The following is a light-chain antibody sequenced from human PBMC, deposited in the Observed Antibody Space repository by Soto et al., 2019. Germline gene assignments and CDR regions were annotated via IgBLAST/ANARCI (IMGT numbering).Light chain of an antibody. CDR2: GAS. CDR1: QSVSSSY. J-gene: IGKJ1*01. Sequence: EIVLTQSPGTLSLSPGERATLSCRASQSVSSSYLAWYQQKPGQAPRLLIYGASSRATGIPARFSGSGSGTDFTLTISRLEPEDFAVYYCQQYGSSIQTFGQGTKVDIK. V-gene: IGKV3-20*01. CDR3: QQYGSSIQT.